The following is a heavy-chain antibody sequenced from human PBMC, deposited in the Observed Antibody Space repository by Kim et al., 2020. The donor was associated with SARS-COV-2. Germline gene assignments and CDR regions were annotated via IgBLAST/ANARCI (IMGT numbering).Heavy chain of an antibody. CDR3: ARGRFLEWSPLDY. V-gene: IGHV4-4*07. D-gene: IGHD3-3*01. Sequence: NYHPSLKSRVTMSVDTSQKQFSLKLNSVSAADTAIYYCARGRFLEWSPLDYWGQGSLVTVSS. J-gene: IGHJ4*02.